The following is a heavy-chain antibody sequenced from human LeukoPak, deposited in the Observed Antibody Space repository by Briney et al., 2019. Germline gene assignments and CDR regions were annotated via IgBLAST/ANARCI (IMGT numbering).Heavy chain of an antibody. Sequence: PGGSLRLSCAASGFTFSSYWMNWVRQAPGKGLEWVSYISSSSSIIYYADSVKGRFTISRDNAKNSLYLQMNSLRAEDTAVYYCARSGRSGYYEGVDYWGQGTLVTVSS. CDR2: ISSSSSII. CDR3: ARSGRSGYYEGVDY. CDR1: GFTFSSYW. V-gene: IGHV3-48*01. D-gene: IGHD3-22*01. J-gene: IGHJ4*02.